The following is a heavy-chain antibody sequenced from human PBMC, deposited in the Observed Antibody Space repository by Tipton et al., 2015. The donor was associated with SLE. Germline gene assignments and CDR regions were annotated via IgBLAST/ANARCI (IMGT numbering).Heavy chain of an antibody. Sequence: SLRLSCAASGSTFSSYGMHWVRQAPGKGLEWVAVIWYDGSNKYYADSVKGRFTISRDNSKNTLYLQMNSLRAEDTAVYYCARAPRGDSSSWLDPWGQGTLVTVSS. CDR2: IWYDGSNK. J-gene: IGHJ5*02. CDR1: GSTFSSYG. D-gene: IGHD6-13*01. CDR3: ARAPRGDSSSWLDP. V-gene: IGHV3-33*01.